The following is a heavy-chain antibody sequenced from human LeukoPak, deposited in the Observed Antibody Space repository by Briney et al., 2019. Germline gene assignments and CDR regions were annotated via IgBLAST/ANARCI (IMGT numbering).Heavy chain of an antibody. CDR2: INPSGGST. Sequence: ASVKVSCKASGYTFTSYYMHWVRQAPGQGLEWMGIINPSGGSTSYAQKFQGRVTMTRDTSTSTVYMEPSSLRSEDTAVYYCARRGYSYGFDYWGQGTLVTVSS. J-gene: IGHJ4*02. D-gene: IGHD5-18*01. CDR3: ARRGYSYGFDY. V-gene: IGHV1-46*01. CDR1: GYTFTSYY.